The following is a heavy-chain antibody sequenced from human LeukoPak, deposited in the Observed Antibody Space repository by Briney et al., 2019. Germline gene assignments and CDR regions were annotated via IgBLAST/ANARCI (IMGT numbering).Heavy chain of an antibody. Sequence: PGGSLRLSCAASGFTFSSYDMHWVRQATGKGLEWVSAIGTAGDTYYPGSVKGRFTISRENAKNSLYLQMNSLRAGDTAVYYCAKDRGLIMITFGGPSGYFDYWGQGTLVTVSS. CDR1: GFTFSSYD. D-gene: IGHD3-16*01. V-gene: IGHV3-13*01. CDR2: IGTAGDT. J-gene: IGHJ4*02. CDR3: AKDRGLIMITFGGPSGYFDY.